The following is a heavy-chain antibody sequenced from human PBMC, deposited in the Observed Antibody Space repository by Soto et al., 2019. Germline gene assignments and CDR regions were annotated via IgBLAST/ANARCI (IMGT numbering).Heavy chain of an antibody. V-gene: IGHV4-31*03. CDR1: GGSISSEGYY. D-gene: IGHD5-18*01. J-gene: IGHJ4*02. CDR2: IYYSGTT. CDR3: ARGRGYSYGPYYFDY. Sequence: LSLTCTVSGGSISSEGYYWSWFRQLPGKGLEWIGDIYYSGTTYHNPSLRSRLTISGDASKNQFSLKLSSVTAADTALYYCARGRGYSYGPYYFDYWGQGTLVTVSS.